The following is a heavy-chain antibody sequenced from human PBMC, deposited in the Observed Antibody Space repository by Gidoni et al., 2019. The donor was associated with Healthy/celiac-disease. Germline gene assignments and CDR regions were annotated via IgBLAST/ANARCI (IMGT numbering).Heavy chain of an antibody. CDR2: ISGSGGST. D-gene: IGHD3-10*01. J-gene: IGHJ4*02. CDR1: GFTLSSYA. V-gene: IGHV3-23*01. Sequence: EVQLLESGGGLVQPGGSLRLSCAASGFTLSSYAMSWVRQAPGKGLEWVSAISGSGGSTYYAASVKGRFTISRENSKNTLYLQMNSLRAEDTAVYYCAKRSGYGFPNYFDYWGQGTLVTVSS. CDR3: AKRSGYGFPNYFDY.